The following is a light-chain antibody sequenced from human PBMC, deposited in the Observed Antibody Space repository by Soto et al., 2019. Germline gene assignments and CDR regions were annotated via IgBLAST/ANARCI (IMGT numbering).Light chain of an antibody. CDR3: QHRTSWPPYS. V-gene: IGKV3-11*01. CDR1: QNIYTY. Sequence: EIMLTQSPATLSLSPGERATLSCTASQNIYTYLAWYQQKPDQAPRLLIYDASKRATGIPARFSGSGSQTDFTLTISSLEPEDFGIYYCQHRTSWPPYSFGQGTRVDI. CDR2: DAS. J-gene: IGKJ2*01.